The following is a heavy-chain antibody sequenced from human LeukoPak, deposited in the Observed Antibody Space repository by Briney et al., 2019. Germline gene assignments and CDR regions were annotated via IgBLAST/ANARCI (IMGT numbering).Heavy chain of an antibody. D-gene: IGHD3-22*01. Sequence: GASVKVSCKASGGAFNRHAISWVRQAPGQGLEWMGGIIPIFETVHYAQRFRGRITITADESSSTAYMELSRLGSEDTAVYYCASRSGYSPYYYYYMDVWGKGTTVTISS. J-gene: IGHJ6*03. V-gene: IGHV1-69*13. CDR1: GGAFNRHA. CDR3: ASRSGYSPYYYYYMDV. CDR2: IIPIFETV.